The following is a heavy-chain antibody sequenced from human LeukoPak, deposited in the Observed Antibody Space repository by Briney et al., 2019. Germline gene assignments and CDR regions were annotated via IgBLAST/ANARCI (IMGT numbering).Heavy chain of an antibody. D-gene: IGHD3-10*01. V-gene: IGHV1-69*13. J-gene: IGHJ4*02. CDR3: ARGGVTLYYFDY. Sequence: SVKVSCKASGGTFSSYALSWVRQAPGQGLEWMGGIIPIFGTANYAQKFQGRVTITADESTSTAYMELSSLRSDGTAVYYCARGGVTLYYFDYWGQGTLVTVSS. CDR1: GGTFSSYA. CDR2: IIPIFGTA.